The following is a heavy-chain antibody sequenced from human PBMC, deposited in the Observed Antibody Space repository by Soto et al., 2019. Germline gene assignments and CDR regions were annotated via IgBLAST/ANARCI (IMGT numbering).Heavy chain of an antibody. CDR1: GGSISGGGYY. V-gene: IGHV4-30-4*01. J-gene: IGHJ2*01. CDR3: AREIIPLTTDWYFDL. D-gene: IGHD4-17*01. Sequence: QVQLQESGPGLVKPSETLSLTCTVSGGSISGGGYYWSWIRQPPGKGLEWIGYTYDSGSTYYNPSLKSRISISIDTSKTQFSLRLTSVTAADTAVYCYAREIIPLTTDWYFDLWGRGTLVTVSS. CDR2: TYDSGST.